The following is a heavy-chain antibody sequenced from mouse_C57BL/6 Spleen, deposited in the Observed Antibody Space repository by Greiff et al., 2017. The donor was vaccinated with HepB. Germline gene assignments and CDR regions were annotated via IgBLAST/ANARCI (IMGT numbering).Heavy chain of an antibody. J-gene: IGHJ4*01. CDR1: GFTFTDYY. CDR2: IRNKANGYTT. Sequence: EVMLVESGGGLVQPGGSLSLSCAASGFTFTDYYMSWVRQPPGKALEWLGFIRNKANGYTTEYSASVKGRFTISRDNSQSILYLQMNALRAEDSATYYCARGPGSYAMDYWGQGTSVTVSS. V-gene: IGHV7-3*01. CDR3: ARGPGSYAMDY.